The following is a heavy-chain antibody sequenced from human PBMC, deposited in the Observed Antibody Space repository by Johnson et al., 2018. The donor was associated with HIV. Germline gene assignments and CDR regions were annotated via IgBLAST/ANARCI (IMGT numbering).Heavy chain of an antibody. Sequence: VRLVESGGGLVQPGGSLRLSCAASGFTFSSYDMHWVRQATGKGLEWVSAIGTAGDTYYPGSVKGRFTISRENAKNSLYLQMNSLRAGDTAVYYCARGGRGHDAFDIWGQGTMVTVSS. CDR2: IGTAGDT. J-gene: IGHJ3*02. V-gene: IGHV3-13*01. CDR1: GFTFSSYD. CDR3: ARGGRGHDAFDI.